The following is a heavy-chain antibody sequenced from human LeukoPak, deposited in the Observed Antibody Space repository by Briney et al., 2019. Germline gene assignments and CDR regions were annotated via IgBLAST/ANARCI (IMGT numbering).Heavy chain of an antibody. CDR1: GYTFTSYA. J-gene: IGHJ4*02. CDR3: ARGDYYDSSGYDY. D-gene: IGHD3-22*01. Sequence: ASVKVSCKASGYTFTSYAMNWVRQAPGQGLEWMGWISAYNGNTNYAQKLQGRVTMTTDASTSTAYMELRSLRSDDTAVYYCARGDYYDSSGYDYWGQGTLVTVSS. V-gene: IGHV1-18*01. CDR2: ISAYNGNT.